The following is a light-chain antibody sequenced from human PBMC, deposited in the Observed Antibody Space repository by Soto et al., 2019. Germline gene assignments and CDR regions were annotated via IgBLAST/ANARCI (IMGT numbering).Light chain of an antibody. CDR3: SSYTISNTLV. V-gene: IGLV2-14*03. CDR1: SRDIGTYYY. Sequence: QSALTQPASVSRSPGQSITISCTGTSRDIGTYYYVSWYQHHPGKAPKVIIHDVSTRPSGVSDRFSGSKSDNTASLTISGLQPDDEADYYCSSYTISNTLVFGGGTKLTV. J-gene: IGLJ3*02. CDR2: DVS.